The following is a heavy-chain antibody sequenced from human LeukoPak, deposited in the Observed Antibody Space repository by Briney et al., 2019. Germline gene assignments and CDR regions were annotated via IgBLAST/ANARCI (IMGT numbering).Heavy chain of an antibody. Sequence: GGSLRLSCSVSGVTFSDYHMHWVRQAPGKGLEYISRINGKGDRTYYADSVKGRFTISRDNSKDTLHLQMTSLKTEDTAVYYCVKKEWGEEYWYFDVWGRGTLVTVSS. J-gene: IGHJ2*01. CDR3: VKKEWGEEYWYFDV. D-gene: IGHD2/OR15-2a*01. CDR2: INGKGDRT. CDR1: GVTFSDYH. V-gene: IGHV3-64D*06.